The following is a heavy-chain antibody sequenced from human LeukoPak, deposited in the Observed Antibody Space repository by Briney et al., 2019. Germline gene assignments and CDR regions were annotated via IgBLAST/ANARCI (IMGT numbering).Heavy chain of an antibody. V-gene: IGHV1-8*01. Sequence: GASVTVSCKASGYTFTSYDINWVRQAPGQGLEWMGWMNPNSGNTGYAQKFQGRVTMTRNTSISTAYMELSSLRSEDTAVYYCASPSYSGSSRSAFDIWGQGTMVTVSS. J-gene: IGHJ3*02. D-gene: IGHD1-26*01. CDR2: MNPNSGNT. CDR1: GYTFTSYD. CDR3: ASPSYSGSSRSAFDI.